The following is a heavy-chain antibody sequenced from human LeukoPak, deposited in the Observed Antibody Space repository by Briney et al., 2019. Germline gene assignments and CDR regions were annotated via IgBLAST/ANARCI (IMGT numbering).Heavy chain of an antibody. CDR1: GFTFSSYS. CDR2: ISSSSSTI. J-gene: IGHJ4*02. CDR3: ARVILYSSGWYAGNDY. Sequence: PGGSLRLSCAASGFTFSSYSMNWVRQAPGKGLEWVSYISSSSSTIYYADSVKGRFTISRDNAKNTLDLQMNSLRAEDTAIYYCARVILYSSGWYAGNDYWGQGTLVTVSS. D-gene: IGHD6-19*01. V-gene: IGHV3-48*04.